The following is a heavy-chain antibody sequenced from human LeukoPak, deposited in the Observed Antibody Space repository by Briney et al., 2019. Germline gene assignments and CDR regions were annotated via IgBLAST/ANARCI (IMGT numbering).Heavy chain of an antibody. V-gene: IGHV3-7*04. J-gene: IGHJ4*02. CDR2: IKQDGSKK. CDR3: TRVGYIDEGIDY. CDR1: GFPFSSHW. Sequence: GGSLRLSCVASGFPFSSHWMTWVRQAPGKGLEWVANIKQDGSKKSYVDSVKGRFTISRDNAKNSLYLQMNSLRAEDTAIYYCTRVGYIDEGIDYWGQGTLVAVSS. D-gene: IGHD5-24*01.